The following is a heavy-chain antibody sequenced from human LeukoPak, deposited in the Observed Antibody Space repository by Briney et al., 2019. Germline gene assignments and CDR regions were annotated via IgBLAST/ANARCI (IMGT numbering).Heavy chain of an antibody. CDR3: ARGERSYSSSWYRGYYYYMDV. CDR2: IYTSGST. V-gene: IGHV4-4*07. D-gene: IGHD6-13*01. Sequence: SETLSLTCTVSGGSISSYYWSWIRQPAGKGLEWTGRIYTSGSTNYNPSLKSRVTMSVDTSKNQFSLKLSSVTAADTAVYYCARGERSYSSSWYRGYYYYMDVWGKGTTVTVSS. J-gene: IGHJ6*03. CDR1: GGSISSYY.